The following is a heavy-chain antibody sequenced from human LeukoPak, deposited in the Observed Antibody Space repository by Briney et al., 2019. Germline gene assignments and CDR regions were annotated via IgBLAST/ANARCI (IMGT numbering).Heavy chain of an antibody. CDR3: ARDWVAGVPFDAFDI. CDR2: TKEDGSEK. J-gene: IGHJ3*02. Sequence: GGSLRLSCAASGFTLSSDWVSWVRQAPGKGLEWVANTKEDGSEKYYVDSVKGRFTISRDNAKKSLYLHMNSLTAEDTAMYYCARDWVAGVPFDAFDIWAQGTMVSVSS. CDR1: GFTLSSDW. D-gene: IGHD3-10*01. V-gene: IGHV3-7*03.